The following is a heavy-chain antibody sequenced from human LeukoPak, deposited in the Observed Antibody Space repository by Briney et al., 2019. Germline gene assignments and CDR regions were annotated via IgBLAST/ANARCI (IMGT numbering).Heavy chain of an antibody. J-gene: IGHJ4*02. CDR1: GGSLSGYY. V-gene: IGHV4-34*01. CDR3: AGSARASSDY. Sequence: SETLSLTCAVYGGSLSGYYRSWIRQPPGKGLEWIGEINHSGSTNYNPSLKSRVTISVDTSKNQFSLKLSSVTAADTAVYYCAGSARASSDYWGQGTLVTVSS. CDR2: INHSGST. D-gene: IGHD2-2*01.